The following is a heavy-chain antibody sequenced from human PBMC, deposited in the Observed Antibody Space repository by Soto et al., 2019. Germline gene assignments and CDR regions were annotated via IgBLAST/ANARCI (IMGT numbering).Heavy chain of an antibody. D-gene: IGHD2-21*02. CDR3: ARAPPSAYCGGDCYYYYGMDG. CDR2: ISSSSSYI. CDR1: GFTFSSYS. V-gene: IGHV3-21*01. Sequence: EVQLVESGGGLVKPGGSLRLSCAASGFTFSSYSMNWVRQAPGKGLEWVSSISSSSSYIYYADSVKGRFTISRDNAKNSLYLQMNSLRAEDTAVYYCARAPPSAYCGGDCYYYYGMDGWGQGTTVTVSS. J-gene: IGHJ6*02.